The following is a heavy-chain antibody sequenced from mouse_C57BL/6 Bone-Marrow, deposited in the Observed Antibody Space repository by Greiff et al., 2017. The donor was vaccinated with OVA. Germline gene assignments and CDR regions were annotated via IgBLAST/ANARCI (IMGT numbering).Heavy chain of an antibody. V-gene: IGHV1-69*01. CDR3: ASGAELPFAY. Sequence: PGQGLEWLGEIDPSDRYTNYHQKFQGKSTLTVDKSSSTAYMQLSSLTSEDSAVYYCASGAELPFAYWGQGTLVTVSA. D-gene: IGHD2-1*01. J-gene: IGHJ3*01. CDR2: IDPSDRYT.